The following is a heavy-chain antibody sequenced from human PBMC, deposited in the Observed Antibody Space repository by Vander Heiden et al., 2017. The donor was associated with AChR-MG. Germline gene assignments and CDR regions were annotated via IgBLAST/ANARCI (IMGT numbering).Heavy chain of an antibody. J-gene: IGHJ4*02. V-gene: IGHV3-30*18. CDR1: GFTFSSYG. Sequence: QVQLVESGGGVVQPGRSLRLSCAASGFTFSSYGMHWVRQAPGKGLEWVAVISYDGSNKYYADSVKGRFTISRDNSKNTLYLQMNSLRAEDTAVYYCAKSSDYGVPGGDYWGQGTLVTVSS. CDR3: AKSSDYGVPGGDY. D-gene: IGHD4-17*01. CDR2: ISYDGSNK.